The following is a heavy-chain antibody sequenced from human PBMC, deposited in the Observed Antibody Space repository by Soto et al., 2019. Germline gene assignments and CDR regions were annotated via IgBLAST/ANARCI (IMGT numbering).Heavy chain of an antibody. D-gene: IGHD2-2*01. CDR2: IYYSGST. CDR3: ARDIVVVPAAIVAPVEDYYYGMDV. CDR1: GGSISSGGYY. Sequence: QVQLQESGPGLVKPSQTLSLTCTVSGGSISSGGYYWSWIRQHPGKGLEWIGYIYYSGSTYYNPSLRDRLTIPVDTSKNQFSLKLSSVTAADTAVYYCARDIVVVPAAIVAPVEDYYYGMDVWGQGTSVTVSS. V-gene: IGHV4-31*03. J-gene: IGHJ6*02.